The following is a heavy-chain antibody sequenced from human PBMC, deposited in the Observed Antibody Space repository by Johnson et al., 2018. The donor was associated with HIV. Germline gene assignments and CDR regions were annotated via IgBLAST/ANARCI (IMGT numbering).Heavy chain of an antibody. Sequence: QLVESGGGLVQPGGSLRLSCAASGFNLSDYYMRWIRQTPGKGLEWVSGINWNGGSTGYADSVKGRFTISRDNAKNSLYLQMNSLRAEDTALYYCARLSPDRGAFDIWGQGTMVTVSS. V-gene: IGHV3-20*04. CDR3: ARLSPDRGAFDI. D-gene: IGHD3-10*01. J-gene: IGHJ3*02. CDR1: GFNLSDYY. CDR2: INWNGGST.